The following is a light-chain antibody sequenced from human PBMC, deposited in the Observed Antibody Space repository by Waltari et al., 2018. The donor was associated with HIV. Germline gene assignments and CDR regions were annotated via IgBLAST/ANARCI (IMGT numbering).Light chain of an antibody. J-gene: IGLJ3*02. CDR2: EVR. V-gene: IGLV2-14*01. Sequence: QSALTQPASVSGSPGQSITISCSGTSSDVGSYNYVSWYQQHPGKAPKLMIYEVRNRPSGVSNLFAGSKSGNTASLTISGLQAEDEAEYDCSSYTTSSTLVFGGGTKLTVL. CDR1: SSDVGSYNY. CDR3: SSYTTSSTLV.